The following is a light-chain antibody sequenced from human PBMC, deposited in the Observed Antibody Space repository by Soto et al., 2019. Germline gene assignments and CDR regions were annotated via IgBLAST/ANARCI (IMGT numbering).Light chain of an antibody. J-gene: IGKJ5*01. V-gene: IGKV3D-7*01. CDR3: LQDYHLPIT. Sequence: VLTQSPVTLSLSPGEGATLSCRASQSIGSSYLSWYQQKPGQAPRLVIYGASTRATGIPARFSGSGRGSGTDFTLTISSLHPEDFAVYYCLQDYHLPITFGQGTRLEIK. CDR2: GAS. CDR1: QSIGSSY.